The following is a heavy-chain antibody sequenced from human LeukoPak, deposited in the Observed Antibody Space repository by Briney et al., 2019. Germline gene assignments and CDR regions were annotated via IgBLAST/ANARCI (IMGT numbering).Heavy chain of an antibody. V-gene: IGHV4-59*01. J-gene: IGHJ6*02. D-gene: IGHD3-3*01. CDR1: GGSISSYY. CDR2: IYYSGST. Sequence: SETLSLTCTVSGGSISSYYWSWIRQPPGKGLEWIGYIYYSGSTNYNPSLKSRVTISVDTSKNQFSLKLSSVTAADTAVYYCARGTYDFWSGYRKGMDVWGQGTTVTVSS. CDR3: ARGTYDFWSGYRKGMDV.